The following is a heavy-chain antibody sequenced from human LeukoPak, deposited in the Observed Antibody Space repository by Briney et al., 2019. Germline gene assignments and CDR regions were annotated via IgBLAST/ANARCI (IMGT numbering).Heavy chain of an antibody. CDR1: DDSFSSHY. D-gene: IGHD4-17*01. CDR3: AKDLVTVTKGFDI. CDR2: ISYIGRT. Sequence: SETLSLTCAVSDDSFSSHYWTWIRQPPGKGLEWIGYISYIGRTNYNPSLESRVTISIDTSKNQFSLKLTSVTAADTAVYYCAKDLVTVTKGFDIWGQGTMVSVSS. V-gene: IGHV4-59*11. J-gene: IGHJ3*02.